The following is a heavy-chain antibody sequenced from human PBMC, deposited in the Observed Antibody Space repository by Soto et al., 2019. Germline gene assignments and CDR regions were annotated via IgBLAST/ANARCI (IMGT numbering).Heavy chain of an antibody. D-gene: IGHD2-21*02. CDR2: IPQDGSDG. CDR3: ARDHLILPAHDFFYGSDV. V-gene: IGHV3-7*03. CDR1: GFTLSMYS. Sequence: DVQLKESGGGLVQPGQSLRLSCEVSGFTLSMYSMTWVRQAPGKGLEWVAKIPQDGSDGHYLDSVKGRFTISRDNAKNSFYLQMNSLRADDTAVYYCARDHLILPAHDFFYGSDVWGQGAKVTVSS. J-gene: IGHJ6*02.